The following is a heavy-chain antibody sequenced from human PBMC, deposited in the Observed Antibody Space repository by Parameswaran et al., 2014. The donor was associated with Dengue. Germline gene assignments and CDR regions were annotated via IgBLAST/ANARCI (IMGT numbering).Heavy chain of an antibody. Sequence: GESLKISCKGSGYSFTSYWIGWVRQMPGKGLEWMGIIYPGDSDTRYSPSFQGQVTISADKSISTAYLQWSSLKASDTAMYYCARQGRDRAGRLLVRYYGMDVWGQGTTVTVSS. CDR3: ARQGRDRAGRLLVRYYGMDV. J-gene: IGHJ6*02. D-gene: IGHD2-8*02. CDR1: GYSFTSYW. CDR2: IYPGDSDT. V-gene: IGHV5-51*01.